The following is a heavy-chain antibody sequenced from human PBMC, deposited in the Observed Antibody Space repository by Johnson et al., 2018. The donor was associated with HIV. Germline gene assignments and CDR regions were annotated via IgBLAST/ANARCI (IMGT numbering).Heavy chain of an antibody. Sequence: EVQLVESGGGVVQPGGSLRLSCAASGFTFSSYGMSWVRQAPEKGLEWVSAISGSGGSTFYADSVKGRFTISRDNSKNTLYLQMSSLRVEDTAVYYCGRDLVGVVAAAGPVGDASDIWGQGTMVTVSS. D-gene: IGHD6-13*01. J-gene: IGHJ3*02. V-gene: IGHV3-23*04. CDR1: GFTFSSYG. CDR2: ISGSGGST. CDR3: GRDLVGVVAAAGPVGDASDI.